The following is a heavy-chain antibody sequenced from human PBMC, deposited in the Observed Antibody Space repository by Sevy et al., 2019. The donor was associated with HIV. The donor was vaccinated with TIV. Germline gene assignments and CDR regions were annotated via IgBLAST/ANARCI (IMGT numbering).Heavy chain of an antibody. V-gene: IGHV4-39*02. J-gene: IGHJ6*02. CDR1: GGSITSSSYY. CDR3: ARPSSLYYYYAMDV. Sequence: SETLSLTCTVSGGSITSSSYYWACLRQPPGKGREWIGGIYYTGSTYYKPSLMSRITISADRSKNHFSLKLTSVTAADTAVYYCARPSSLYYYYAMDVWGQGTAVTVSS. CDR2: IYYTGST.